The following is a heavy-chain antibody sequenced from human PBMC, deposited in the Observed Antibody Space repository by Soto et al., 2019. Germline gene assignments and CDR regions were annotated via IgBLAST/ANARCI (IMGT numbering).Heavy chain of an antibody. J-gene: IGHJ4*02. CDR2: IYYSGST. Sequence: QVQLQESGPGLVKPSQTLSLTCTVSGGSISSGGYYWSWIPQHPGKGLEWIGYIYYSGSTYYNPSLKSRVTISVDTSKNQFSLKLSSVTAADTAVYYCARGITMVRGVIFSPYFDYWGQGTLVTVSS. CDR3: ARGITMVRGVIFSPYFDY. D-gene: IGHD3-10*01. CDR1: GGSISSGGYY. V-gene: IGHV4-31*03.